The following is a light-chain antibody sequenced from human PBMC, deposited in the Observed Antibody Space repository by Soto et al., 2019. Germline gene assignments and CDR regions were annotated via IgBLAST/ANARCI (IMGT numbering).Light chain of an antibody. Sequence: ENVLTQSPGTLSLSPGERATLSCRASQSVTSNYLAWYQQKPGQALRLLIHGASNRATGIPDRFSGSGSGTDFTLTISRLEPEDFAVYYCQHYGTSRAFGQGTTVEIK. CDR1: QSVTSNY. CDR2: GAS. J-gene: IGKJ1*01. V-gene: IGKV3-20*01. CDR3: QHYGTSRA.